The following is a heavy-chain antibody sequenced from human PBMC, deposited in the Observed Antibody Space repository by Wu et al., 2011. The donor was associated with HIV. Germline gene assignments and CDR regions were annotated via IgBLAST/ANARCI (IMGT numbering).Heavy chain of an antibody. CDR3: ARLSSIGGSGIFGMDV. J-gene: IGHJ6*02. CDR1: GDTFSSFA. Sequence: QVQLVQAGGEVKKPGSSVKVSCKAPGDTFSSFAISWVRQAPGQGLEWMGGIIPIFDTANYAQKFQGRVTITTDESTSTVYMELNSLRSEDTAVYYCARLSSIGGSGIFGMDVWGQGTTVTVSS. D-gene: IGHD3-10*01. V-gene: IGHV1-69*05. CDR2: IIPIFDTA.